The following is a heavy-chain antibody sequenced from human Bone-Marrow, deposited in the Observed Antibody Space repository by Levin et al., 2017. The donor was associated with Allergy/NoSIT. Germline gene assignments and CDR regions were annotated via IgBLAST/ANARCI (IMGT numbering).Heavy chain of an antibody. CDR3: AREGPFYYDSSPLLGFES. CDR1: GFTFSNYN. J-gene: IGHJ4*02. Sequence: GESLKISCAASGFTFSNYNMNWVRQAPGKGLEWVSYISSRGTPIYYADSVKGRFSISRDNAKNLLYLQMNSLRDEDTAMYFCAREGPFYYDSSPLLGFESWGQGTLVTVSS. V-gene: IGHV3-48*02. D-gene: IGHD3-22*01. CDR2: ISSRGTPI.